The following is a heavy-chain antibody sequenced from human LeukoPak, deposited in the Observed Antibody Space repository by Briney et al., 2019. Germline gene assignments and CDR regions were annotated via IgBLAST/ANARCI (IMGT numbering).Heavy chain of an antibody. CDR2: ISGDGTTT. J-gene: IGHJ4*02. V-gene: IGHV3-74*01. CDR1: SGSISSDSYY. CDR3: AGTWSFDY. D-gene: IGHD2-15*01. Sequence: ETLSLTCTVSSGSISSDSYYWGWVRQAPGKGLLWVSRISGDGTTTDCADSVKGRFTISRDNAKNMLYLQMDSLRAEDTAVYYCAGTWSFDYWGQGTLVTVSS.